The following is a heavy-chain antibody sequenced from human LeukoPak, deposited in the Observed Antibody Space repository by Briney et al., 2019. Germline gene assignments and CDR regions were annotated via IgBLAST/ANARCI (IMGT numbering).Heavy chain of an antibody. CDR1: GYTFTGYY. V-gene: IGHV1-2*02. Sequence: ASVKVSCKASGYTFTGYYMHWVRQAPGQGLEWMGWINPNSGGTNYTQKFQGRVTMTRDTSFSTAYMELSRLRSDDTAVYYCARDSGMDYYDSSGYYYVLLRNWGQGTLITVSS. D-gene: IGHD3-22*01. CDR3: ARDSGMDYYDSSGYYYVLLRN. J-gene: IGHJ4*02. CDR2: INPNSGGT.